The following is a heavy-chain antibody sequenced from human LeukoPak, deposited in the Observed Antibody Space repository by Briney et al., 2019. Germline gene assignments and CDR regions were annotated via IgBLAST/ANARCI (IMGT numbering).Heavy chain of an antibody. J-gene: IGHJ4*02. CDR2: INRERRTI. CDR1: GFTVSSSW. V-gene: IGHV3-74*01. D-gene: IGHD4-11*01. Sequence: PGGSLRLSCAASGFTVSSSWMHWVRQAPGKGLVWVSRINRERRTIRYACSVKGKFTISRDNAKKAMSLQMNSLRSEDTAVYYCARGFGSNSDYWGQGTLVTVSS. CDR3: ARGFGSNSDY.